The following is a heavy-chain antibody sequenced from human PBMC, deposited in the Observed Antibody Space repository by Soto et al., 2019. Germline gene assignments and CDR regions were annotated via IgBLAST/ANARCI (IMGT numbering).Heavy chain of an antibody. CDR3: AKDGGSGGSGSYYEYNWFDP. D-gene: IGHD3-10*01. CDR1: GFTFSSYG. CDR2: ISHDGSNK. V-gene: IGHV3-30*18. J-gene: IGHJ5*02. Sequence: PGGSLRLSCAASGFTFSSYGMHWVRQAPGKGLEWVAVISHDGSNKYYADSVKGRFTISRDNSKNTLYLQMNSLRAEDTAVYYCAKDGGSGGSGSYYEYNWFDPWGQGTLVTVSS.